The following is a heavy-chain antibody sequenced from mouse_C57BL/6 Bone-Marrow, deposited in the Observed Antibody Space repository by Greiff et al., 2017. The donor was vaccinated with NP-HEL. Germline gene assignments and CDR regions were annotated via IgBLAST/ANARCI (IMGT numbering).Heavy chain of an antibody. CDR1: GYTFTSYG. V-gene: IGHV1-81*01. CDR2: IYPRSGNT. J-gene: IGHJ2*01. Sequence: QVQLKESGAELARPGASVKLSCKASGYTFTSYGISWVKQRTGQGLEWIGEIYPRSGNTYYNEKFKGKVTLTADKSSSTAYMELRSLTSEDSAVYFCARTRVPYYFDYWGQGTTLTVSS. CDR3: ARTRVPYYFDY.